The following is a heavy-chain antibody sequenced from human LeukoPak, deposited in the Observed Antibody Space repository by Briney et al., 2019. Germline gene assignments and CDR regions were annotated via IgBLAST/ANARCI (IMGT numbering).Heavy chain of an antibody. Sequence: QHGGSLRLSCAASGFVFPTYVMSWVRQAPGGGLEWVSGISGNGGRTYYADSVKGRFAISRDDSKSTLYLQMNSLRGEDTAVYYCGKDFGRNLGGPGYWGRGTLVIVSS. CDR2: ISGNGGRT. CDR3: GKDFGRNLGGPGY. J-gene: IGHJ4*02. D-gene: IGHD1-14*01. V-gene: IGHV3-23*01. CDR1: GFVFPTYV.